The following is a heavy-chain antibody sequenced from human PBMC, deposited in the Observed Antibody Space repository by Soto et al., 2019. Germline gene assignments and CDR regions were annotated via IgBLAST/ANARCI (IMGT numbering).Heavy chain of an antibody. CDR1: GYTFTSYG. CDR2: ISAYNGNT. Sequence: ASVKVSCKASGYTFTSYGISWVRQAPGQGLEWMGWISAYNGNTNYAQKVQGRVTMTTDTSTSTAYMELRSLRSDDTAVYFCARDRLSVLDIVVEPAAFDIWGQGTMVTVSS. D-gene: IGHD2-2*03. CDR3: ARDRLSVLDIVVEPAAFDI. J-gene: IGHJ3*02. V-gene: IGHV1-18*01.